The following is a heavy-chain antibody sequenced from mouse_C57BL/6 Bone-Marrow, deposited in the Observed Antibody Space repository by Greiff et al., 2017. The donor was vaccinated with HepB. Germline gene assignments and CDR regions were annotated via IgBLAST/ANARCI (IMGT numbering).Heavy chain of an antibody. D-gene: IGHD1-1*01. V-gene: IGHV5-17*01. CDR1: GFTFSDYG. Sequence: EVKVVESGGGLVKPGGSLKLSCAASGFTFSDYGMHWVRQAPEKGLEWVAYISSGSSTIYYADTVKGRFTISRDNAKNTLFLQMTSLRSEDTAMYYCARTTVRGVYAMDYWGQGTSVTVSS. CDR3: ARTTVRGVYAMDY. J-gene: IGHJ4*01. CDR2: ISSGSSTI.